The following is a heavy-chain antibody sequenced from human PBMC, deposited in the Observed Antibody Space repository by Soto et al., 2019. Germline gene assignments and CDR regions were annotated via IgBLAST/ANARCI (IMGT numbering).Heavy chain of an antibody. CDR3: ARTVVTPNYYYGMDV. Sequence: GESLKISCKGSGYSFTSYWIGWVRQMPGKGLEWMGIIYPGDSDTRYSPSFQGHVTISADKSISTAYLQWSSLRASDTAMYYCARTVVTPNYYYGMDVWGQGTTVTVSS. D-gene: IGHD2-15*01. J-gene: IGHJ6*02. CDR2: IYPGDSDT. V-gene: IGHV5-51*01. CDR1: GYSFTSYW.